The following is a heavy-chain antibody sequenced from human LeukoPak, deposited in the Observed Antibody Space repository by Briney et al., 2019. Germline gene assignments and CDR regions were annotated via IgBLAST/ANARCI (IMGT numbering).Heavy chain of an antibody. Sequence: GGSLRLSCAASGFTFSSYGMHWVRQAPGKGLEWVTLISYDGSNKYYADSVKGRFTISRDNSKNTLYLQMNSLRAEDTAVYYCARVRYSSGSYFGFWGQGTLVTVSS. V-gene: IGHV3-30*03. CDR2: ISYDGSNK. D-gene: IGHD3-10*01. J-gene: IGHJ4*02. CDR3: ARVRYSSGSYFGF. CDR1: GFTFSSYG.